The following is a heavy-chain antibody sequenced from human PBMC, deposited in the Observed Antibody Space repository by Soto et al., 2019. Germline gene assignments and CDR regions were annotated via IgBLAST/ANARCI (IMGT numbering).Heavy chain of an antibody. Sequence: EEQLLESGGGLVQPGGSLRLSCETSGFTFSSFAMSGVRQAPGKGLEWVSSISGSGGATYYADSVRGRSTISRDNSKNTPFLQMGGLTADDTAVYYCAQCRALGTGFGYGNYYGMDVWGHGTTVTVSS. V-gene: IGHV3-23*01. CDR3: AQCRALGTGFGYGNYYGMDV. CDR1: GFTFSSFA. CDR2: ISGSGGAT. D-gene: IGHD5-18*01. J-gene: IGHJ6*02.